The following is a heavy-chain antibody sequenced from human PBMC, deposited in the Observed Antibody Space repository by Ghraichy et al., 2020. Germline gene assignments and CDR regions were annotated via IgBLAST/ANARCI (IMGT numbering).Heavy chain of an antibody. J-gene: IGHJ4*02. CDR1: GYTFIDYY. CDR2: INPNNGGT. Sequence: ASVKVSCKASGYTFIDYYMHWVRQAPGQGLEWMGWINPNNGGTNYAQKFQGWVTMTRDTSISQAYMELSRLRSDDTAVYYCAKGPKLRFLEWAHTAYYFDYCGRGTLVTVSS. V-gene: IGHV1-2*04. CDR3: AKGPKLRFLEWAHTAYYFDY. D-gene: IGHD3-3*01.